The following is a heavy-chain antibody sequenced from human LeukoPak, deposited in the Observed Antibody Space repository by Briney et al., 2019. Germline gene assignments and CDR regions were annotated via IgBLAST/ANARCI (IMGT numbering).Heavy chain of an antibody. Sequence: GGSLRLSCAASGFTFSSYSMNWVRQAPGKGLEWVSSISSSSSYIYYADSVKGRFTISRDNAKNSLYLQMNSLRAEDTAVYYCARARGSGSNHMVDYWGQGTLVTVSS. CDR2: ISSSSSYI. CDR1: GFTFSSYS. V-gene: IGHV3-21*01. J-gene: IGHJ4*02. D-gene: IGHD3-10*01. CDR3: ARARGSGSNHMVDY.